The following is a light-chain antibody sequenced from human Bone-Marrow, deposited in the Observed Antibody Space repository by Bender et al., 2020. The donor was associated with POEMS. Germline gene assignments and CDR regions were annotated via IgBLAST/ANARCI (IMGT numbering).Light chain of an antibody. CDR1: ALPKQY. J-gene: IGLJ2*01. V-gene: IGLV3-25*03. CDR3: QSADSSGTYVV. CDR2: KDT. Sequence: SYELTQPPSVSVSPGQTARITCSGDALPKQYAYWYQQKPGQAPVLVIYKDTGRPSGIPERFSGSSSGTTVTLTISGLQAEDEADYYCQSADSSGTYVVFGGGTKLTVL.